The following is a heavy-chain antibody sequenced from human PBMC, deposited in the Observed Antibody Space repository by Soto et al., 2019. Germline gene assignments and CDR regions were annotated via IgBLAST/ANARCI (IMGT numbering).Heavy chain of an antibody. CDR1: GFTFTNYW. D-gene: IGHD3-3*01. J-gene: IGHJ6*02. Sequence: GGSLRLSCATSGFTFTNYWMHWVRQAPGKGLVWVSRINSHGSDTTYADSVKGRFTISRDKSKNTLYLQMNSLRAEDTAVYYCARDRNRLTIFGVVNYYYYGMDVCGQGTTVIVSS. V-gene: IGHV3-74*01. CDR3: ARDRNRLTIFGVVNYYYYGMDV. CDR2: INSHGSDT.